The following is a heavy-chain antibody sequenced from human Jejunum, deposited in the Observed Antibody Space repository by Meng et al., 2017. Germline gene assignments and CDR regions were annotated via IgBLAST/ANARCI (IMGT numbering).Heavy chain of an antibody. J-gene: IGHJ4*02. CDR3: ARDKGTTSCDN. D-gene: IGHD1-26*01. CDR2: ISSDGNQK. Sequence: GESLKISCAASGIPFSRSGMHWVRQGPGKGLEWMTFISSDGNQKFYVDSVRGRFTVSRDNSKNTLYLQMDSLRADDTAVYYCARDKGTTSCDNWGQGNPVNGAS. V-gene: IGHV3-33*05. CDR1: GIPFSRSG.